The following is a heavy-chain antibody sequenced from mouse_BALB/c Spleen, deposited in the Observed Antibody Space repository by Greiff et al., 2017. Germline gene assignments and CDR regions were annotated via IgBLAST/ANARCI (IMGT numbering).Heavy chain of an antibody. Sequence: EVQRVESGGGLVQPGGSRKLSCAASGFTFSSFGMHWVRQAPEKGLEWVAYISSGSSTIYYADTVKGRFTISRDNPKNTLFLQMTSLRSEDTAMYYCARVTVVAGDYWGQGTTLTVSS. CDR2: ISSGSSTI. J-gene: IGHJ2*01. CDR1: GFTFSSFG. CDR3: ARVTVVAGDY. V-gene: IGHV5-17*02. D-gene: IGHD1-1*01.